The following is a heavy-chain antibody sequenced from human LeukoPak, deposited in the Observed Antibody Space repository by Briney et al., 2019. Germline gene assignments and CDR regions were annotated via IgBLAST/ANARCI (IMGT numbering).Heavy chain of an antibody. CDR1: GYTFTGNY. CDR3: VRDRHTVAVAATLDY. Sequence: AAVKVSCKSSGYTFTGNYMHWVRQAPGQGLEWMGWINPNSGDTKYAQNFQGRVTMTRDTSITTTYMELSSLRSDDTAVYYCVRDRHTVAVAATLDYWGQGIRVIASS. D-gene: IGHD6-19*01. CDR2: INPNSGDT. V-gene: IGHV1-2*02. J-gene: IGHJ4*02.